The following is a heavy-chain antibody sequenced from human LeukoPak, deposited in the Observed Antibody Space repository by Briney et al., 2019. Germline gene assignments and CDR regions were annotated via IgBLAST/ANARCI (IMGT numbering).Heavy chain of an antibody. Sequence: GGSLRPSCAASGFTFSSYAMSWVRQAPGKGLEWVSGISGSGGSTYYADSVKGRFTISRDNSKNTVYVQMNSLRAEDTAVYYCANRPYSSSWFFDYWGQGTLVTVSS. CDR2: ISGSGGST. CDR1: GFTFSSYA. V-gene: IGHV3-23*01. D-gene: IGHD6-13*01. J-gene: IGHJ4*02. CDR3: ANRPYSSSWFFDY.